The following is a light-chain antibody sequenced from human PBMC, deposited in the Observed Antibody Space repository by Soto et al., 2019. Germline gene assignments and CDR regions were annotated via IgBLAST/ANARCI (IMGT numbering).Light chain of an antibody. CDR1: QSVSSNY. V-gene: IGKV3-20*01. Sequence: EIVLTQSPGTLSLSPGERATLSCRASQSVSSNYLAWYQQKPGQAPRLLIYDASSRATGIPGRFSGTGSGTDFTLTISRLEPEDSAVYYCHQYVTSPRTFGQGTKVKIK. J-gene: IGKJ1*01. CDR2: DAS. CDR3: HQYVTSPRT.